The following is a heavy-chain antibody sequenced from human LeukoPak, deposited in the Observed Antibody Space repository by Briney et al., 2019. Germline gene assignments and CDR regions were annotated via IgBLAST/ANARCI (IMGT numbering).Heavy chain of an antibody. CDR3: ARYYTSGACFDY. CDR2: INPNSGDT. J-gene: IGHJ4*02. CDR1: GYTFTGYY. D-gene: IGHD3-10*01. Sequence: ASVRVSCKTSGYTFTGYYIHWVRQAPGQGLEWMGRINPNSGDTNYAQKFRGRVTVTRDTSISTVYMELNSLTSDDTSVYHCARYYTSGACFDYRGRGTLVTVSS. V-gene: IGHV1-2*06.